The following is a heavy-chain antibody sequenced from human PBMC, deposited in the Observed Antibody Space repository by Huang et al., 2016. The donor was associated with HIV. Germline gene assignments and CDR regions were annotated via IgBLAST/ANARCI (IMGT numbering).Heavy chain of an antibody. V-gene: IGHV4-59*01. CDR1: GGSMSSYY. J-gene: IGHJ5*02. Sequence: QVQLQESGPGLVKPSETLSLTCTVSGGSMSSYYWSWIRQHPGKGLEWIGYIYYSGSTNYNPSLKSRVTISVDTSKNQCSLRLSSVTAADTAVYYCASASIAARRWFAPWGQGSLVTVSS. D-gene: IGHD6-6*01. CDR3: ASASIAARRWFAP. CDR2: IYYSGST.